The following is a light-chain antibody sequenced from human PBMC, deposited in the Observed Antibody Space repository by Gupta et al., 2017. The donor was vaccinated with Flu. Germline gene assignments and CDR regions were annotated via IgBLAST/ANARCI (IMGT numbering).Light chain of an antibody. V-gene: IGLV2-14*01. Sequence: QSALTQPASVSVSPGQSITISCTGTSSDVGGSDYVSWYQQHPDKAPKLIIYDVTKRPSGVSSRFSGSKSGNTASLTISGLQAEDETDYYCSSYTGTSTFYVFGTGTKVTVL. CDR3: SSYTGTSTFYV. CDR2: DVT. CDR1: SSDVGGSDY. J-gene: IGLJ1*01.